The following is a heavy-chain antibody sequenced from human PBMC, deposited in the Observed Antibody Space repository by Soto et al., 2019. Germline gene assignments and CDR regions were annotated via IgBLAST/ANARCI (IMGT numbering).Heavy chain of an antibody. V-gene: IGHV4-61*01. D-gene: IGHD3-3*01. CDR2: IYYSGST. CDR1: GGSVSSGSYY. Sequence: PSETLSLTCTVSGGSVSSGSYYWSWIRQPPGKGLEWIGYIYYSGSTNYNPSLKSRVTISVDTSKNQFSLKLSSVTAADTAVYYCARSGLDFWSGYFDYWGQGTLVTVSS. CDR3: ARSGLDFWSGYFDY. J-gene: IGHJ4*02.